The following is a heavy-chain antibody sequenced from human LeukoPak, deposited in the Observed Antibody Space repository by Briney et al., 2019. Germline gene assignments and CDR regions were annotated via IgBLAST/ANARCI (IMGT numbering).Heavy chain of an antibody. CDR2: IDYSGST. V-gene: IGHV4-59*01. J-gene: IGHJ3*02. CDR3: ARGDYGAFDI. CDR1: GGSISYYY. Sequence: SSETLSLTCTVSGGSISYYYCSWIRQPPGKGLEWLGYIDYSGSTNYNPSLESRVTISVDTSKNQFSLKLSSVTAADTAVFYCARGDYGAFDIWGQGTMVTVSS. D-gene: IGHD4-17*01.